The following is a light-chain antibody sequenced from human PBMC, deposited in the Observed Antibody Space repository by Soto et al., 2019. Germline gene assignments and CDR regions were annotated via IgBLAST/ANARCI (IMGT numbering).Light chain of an antibody. CDR2: EVS. CDR3: SSYTSSSTNYV. Sequence: QSVLTKPASVSGSPGQSITISCTGTSSDVGGYNYVSWYLQHPGKAPKLMIYEVSNRPSGVSNRFSGSKSGNTASLTISGLXAEDEADYYCSSYTSSSTNYVFGTGTKVTLL. V-gene: IGLV2-14*01. J-gene: IGLJ1*01. CDR1: SSDVGGYNY.